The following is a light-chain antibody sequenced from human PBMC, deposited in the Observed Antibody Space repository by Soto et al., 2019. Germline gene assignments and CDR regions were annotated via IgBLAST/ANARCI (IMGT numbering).Light chain of an antibody. CDR3: QQYYYWPPFT. J-gene: IGKJ3*01. CDR1: QSVNSN. Sequence: EIVMTQSPATLSVSPGERATLSCRASQSVNSNLAWYQQKPGRAPRLLIYDASTRAAGVPGRFSGSGSGTEFTLTISGLQSEDFAVYYCQQYYYWPPFTFGPGTKVYIK. V-gene: IGKV3-15*01. CDR2: DAS.